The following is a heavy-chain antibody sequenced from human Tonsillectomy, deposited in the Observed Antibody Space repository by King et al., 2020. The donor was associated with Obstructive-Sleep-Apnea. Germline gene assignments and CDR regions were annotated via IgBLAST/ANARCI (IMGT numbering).Heavy chain of an antibody. Sequence: VQLVESGGGLVQPGGSLRLSCAASGFTFSSYDMHWVRQATGKGLEWVSAIGTAGDTYYPGSVKGRFTISRENAKNSLYLQMNSLRAVDPAVYYCARDLGDGMDVWGQGTTLTVSS. J-gene: IGHJ6*02. CDR3: ARDLGDGMDV. CDR1: GFTFSSYD. V-gene: IGHV3-13*04. CDR2: IGTAGDT.